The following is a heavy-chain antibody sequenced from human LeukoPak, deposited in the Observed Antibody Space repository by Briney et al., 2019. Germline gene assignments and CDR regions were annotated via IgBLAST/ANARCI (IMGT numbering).Heavy chain of an antibody. J-gene: IGHJ6*02. V-gene: IGHV4-34*01. Sequence: SETLSLTCAVYGGSFSGYYWSRIRQPPGKGLEWIGEINHSGSTNYNPSLKSRVTISVDTSKNQFSLKLSSVTAADTAVYYCARGRIAAAGTGPYYYYGMDVWGQGTTVTVSS. D-gene: IGHD6-13*01. CDR1: GGSFSGYY. CDR3: ARGRIAAAGTGPYYYYGMDV. CDR2: INHSGST.